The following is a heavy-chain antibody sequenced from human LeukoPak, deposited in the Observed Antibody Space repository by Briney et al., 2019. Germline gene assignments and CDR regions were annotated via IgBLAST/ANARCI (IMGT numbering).Heavy chain of an antibody. J-gene: IGHJ3*02. CDR1: GGSISNYY. CDR3: ARVTYSSSSISLDAFDI. D-gene: IGHD6-6*01. CDR2: IYTSGST. Sequence: PSETLSLTCTVSGGSISNYYWSWIRQPAGKGLEWIGRIYTSGSTNYNPSLKSRVTMSVDTSKNQFSLKLSSVTAADTAVYYCARVTYSSSSISLDAFDIWGQGTMVTVSS. V-gene: IGHV4-4*07.